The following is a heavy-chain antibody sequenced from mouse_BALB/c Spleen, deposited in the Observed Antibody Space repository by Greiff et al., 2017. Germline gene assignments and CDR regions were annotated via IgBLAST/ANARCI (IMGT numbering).Heavy chain of an antibody. Sequence: EVNVVESGGGLVQPGGSLRLSCATSGFTFSDFYMEWVRQPPGKRLEWIAASRNKANYYTTEYSASVKGRVIVSRDTSQSILYLQMNALRAEDTAIYYCARDATYVNRFAYWGQGTLVTVSA. CDR3: ARDATYVNRFAY. J-gene: IGHJ3*01. CDR1: GFTFSDFY. CDR2: SRNKANYYTT. V-gene: IGHV7-1*02. D-gene: IGHD2-1*01.